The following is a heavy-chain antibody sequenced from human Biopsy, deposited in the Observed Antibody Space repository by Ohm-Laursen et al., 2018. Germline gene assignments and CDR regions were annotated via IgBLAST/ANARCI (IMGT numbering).Heavy chain of an antibody. J-gene: IGHJ5*02. CDR3: AGGEGSSWFDP. D-gene: IGHD1-26*01. Sequence: SVKVSCKASGDSFTSYAIGWVRQAPGQGLEWMGGIIPIPNVATYAQKFQGRITITADESTSTAYMDLSSLTSDDPAVYFCAGGEGSSWFDPWGHGTLVTVSS. CDR2: IIPIPNVA. V-gene: IGHV1-69*10. CDR1: GDSFTSYA.